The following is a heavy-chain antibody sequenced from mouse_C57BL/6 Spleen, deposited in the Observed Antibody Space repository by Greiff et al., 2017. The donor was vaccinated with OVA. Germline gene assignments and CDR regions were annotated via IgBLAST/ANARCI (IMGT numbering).Heavy chain of an antibody. CDR1: GYTFTSYW. D-gene: IGHD1-1*01. Sequence: QVQLQQPGAELVRPGSSVKLSCKASGYTFTSYWMHWVKQRPIQGLEWIGNIDPSDSETHYNQKFKDKATLTVDKSSSTAYMQLSSLTSEDSAVYYCARSSYGSSYWYFDVWGTGTTVTVSS. V-gene: IGHV1-52*01. CDR2: IDPSDSET. J-gene: IGHJ1*03. CDR3: ARSSYGSSYWYFDV.